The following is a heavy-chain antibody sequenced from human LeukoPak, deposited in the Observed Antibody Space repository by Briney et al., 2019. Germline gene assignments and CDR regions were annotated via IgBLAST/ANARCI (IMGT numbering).Heavy chain of an antibody. V-gene: IGHV3-66*02. CDR1: GCTVTDNY. J-gene: IGHJ4*02. D-gene: IGHD1-26*01. Sequence: GGSLRLSCAASGCTVTDNYVSWVRRAPGKGREWVSVIYSGGTTYYADSVKGRFSISRDISKNTVYLQMNSLRGEDTALYYCARETRWGAPQDYWGQGTLVTVSS. CDR3: ARETRWGAPQDY. CDR2: IYSGGTT.